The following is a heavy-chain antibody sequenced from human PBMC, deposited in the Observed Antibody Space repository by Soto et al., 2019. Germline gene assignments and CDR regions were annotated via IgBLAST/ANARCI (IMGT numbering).Heavy chain of an antibody. CDR1: GFTFSSYG. CDR3: AREGGYCGGDCYSFLEY. D-gene: IGHD2-21*02. V-gene: IGHV3-33*01. J-gene: IGHJ4*02. Sequence: VQLVESGGGVVQPGRSLRLSCAASGFTFSSYGMHWVRQAPGKGLEWVAVIWYDGSNKYYADSVKGRFTISRDNSKNTLYLQMNSLRAEDTAVYYCAREGGYCGGDCYSFLEYWGQGTLVTVSS. CDR2: IWYDGSNK.